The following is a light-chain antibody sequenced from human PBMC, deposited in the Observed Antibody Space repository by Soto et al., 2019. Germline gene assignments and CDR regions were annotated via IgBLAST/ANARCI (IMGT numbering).Light chain of an antibody. Sequence: IRVTASPSTPSAFVGDTVTTTCRESQSNNKWRSWYQQKTRKDPTLLIYEASILQNGVPSRFSGTESGTEFTLTISSRRHSDFSTYYYQQQNDNWAWTFGEGTQLDIK. CDR3: QQQNDNWAWT. CDR1: QSNNKW. V-gene: IGKV1-5*03. J-gene: IGKJ5*01. CDR2: EAS.